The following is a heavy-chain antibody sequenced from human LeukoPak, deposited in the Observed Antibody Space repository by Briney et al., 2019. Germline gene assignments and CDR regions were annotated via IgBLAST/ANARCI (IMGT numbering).Heavy chain of an antibody. J-gene: IGHJ6*03. CDR3: ARLSDYDVDTSHYMDV. D-gene: IGHD3-22*01. CDR1: GASISGYL. Sequence: PSETLSLTCTVSGASISGYLWTWIRQPPGKGLEWIGYVYDNGDTNYHPSFTGRVSISVDVSKNQSSLKLTSVLAADTADYFCARLSDYDVDTSHYMDVWGKGTTVTVSS. CDR2: VYDNGDT. V-gene: IGHV4-59*01.